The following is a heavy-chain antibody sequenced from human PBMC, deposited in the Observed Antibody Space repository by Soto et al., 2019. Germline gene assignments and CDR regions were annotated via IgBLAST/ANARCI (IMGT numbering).Heavy chain of an antibody. CDR3: ANGYCSNTSCYDGQGNFDL. CDR2: ISYDGSNK. Sequence: QVQLVESGGGVVQPGRSLRLSCAASGFTFSSYGMHWVRQAPGKGLEWVAVISYDGSNKYYADSVKGRFTISRDNSKNTLYLQMNSLRAEDTAVYYCANGYCSNTSCYDGQGNFDLWGRGTLVTVSS. D-gene: IGHD2-2*01. V-gene: IGHV3-30*18. CDR1: GFTFSSYG. J-gene: IGHJ2*01.